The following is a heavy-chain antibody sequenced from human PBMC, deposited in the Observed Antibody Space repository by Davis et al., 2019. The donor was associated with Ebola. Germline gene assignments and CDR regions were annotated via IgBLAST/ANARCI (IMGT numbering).Heavy chain of an antibody. CDR2: MNPNSGNT. D-gene: IGHD2-2*01. J-gene: IGHJ6*02. V-gene: IGHV1-8*01. CDR3: ATSGRVVPAALGMDV. Sequence: ASVKVSCKASGYTFTSYDINWVRQATGQGPEWMGWMNPNSGNTGYAQKFQGRVTMTTDTSTSTAYMELRSLRSDDTAVYYCATSGRVVPAALGMDVWGQGTTVTVSS. CDR1: GYTFTSYD.